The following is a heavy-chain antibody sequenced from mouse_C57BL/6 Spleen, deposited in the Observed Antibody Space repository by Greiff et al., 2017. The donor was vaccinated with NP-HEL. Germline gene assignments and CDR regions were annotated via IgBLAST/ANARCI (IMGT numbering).Heavy chain of an antibody. CDR3: AIEGFYDYDDAMDY. CDR1: GYTFTSYW. V-gene: IGHV1-74*01. J-gene: IGHJ4*01. D-gene: IGHD2-4*01. Sequence: QVQLQQPGAELVKPGASVQVSCKASGYTFTSYWMHWVKQMPGHALVWIGRLHPSDSDTNYNQKFKGKATLTVDKSSSTAYMQLSSLTSEDSAVYYCAIEGFYDYDDAMDYWGQGTSVTVSS. CDR2: LHPSDSDT.